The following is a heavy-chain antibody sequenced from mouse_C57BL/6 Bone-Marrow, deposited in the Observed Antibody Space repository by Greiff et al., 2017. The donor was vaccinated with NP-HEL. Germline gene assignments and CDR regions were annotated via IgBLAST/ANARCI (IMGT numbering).Heavy chain of an antibody. CDR2: IWSGGST. J-gene: IGHJ3*01. V-gene: IGHV2-2*01. CDR3: ARRPRGFAY. CDR1: GFSLTSYG. Sequence: QVQLQQSGPGLVQPSQSLSITCTVSGFSLTSYGVHWVRQSPGKGLEWLGVIWSGGSTAYNAAFISRLSISKDNSKSQVFFKMNSLQADDTAIYYCARRPRGFAYWGQGTLVTVSA.